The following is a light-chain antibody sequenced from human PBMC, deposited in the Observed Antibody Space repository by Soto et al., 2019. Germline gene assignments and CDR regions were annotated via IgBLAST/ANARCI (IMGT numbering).Light chain of an antibody. CDR3: AAWDDSLSGLYV. V-gene: IGLV1-47*01. CDR1: SSNIGSNY. CDR2: RNN. J-gene: IGLJ1*01. Sequence: QSVLTQPPSASGTPGQMVTISCYGSSSNIGSNYVYWYQQLPGTAPKLLIYRNNQRPSVVPDRFSGSKSGTSASLAISGLRSEDEADYYCAAWDDSLSGLYVFGTGTKVTVL.